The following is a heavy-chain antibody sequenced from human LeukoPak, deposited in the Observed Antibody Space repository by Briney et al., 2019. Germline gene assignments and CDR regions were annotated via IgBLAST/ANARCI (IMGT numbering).Heavy chain of an antibody. Sequence: MTGGSLRVSCAASGFTFSNAWMSWVRQAPGKGLEWVGRIKSKIDGETTDYAAPVKGRFTISRDDSKNTLYLQMNSLKTEDTAVYYCTTVALPGHSTGYLDYWGQGTLVTVSS. J-gene: IGHJ4*02. D-gene: IGHD2-8*02. CDR1: GFTFSNAW. CDR2: IKSKIDGETT. CDR3: TTVALPGHSTGYLDY. V-gene: IGHV3-15*01.